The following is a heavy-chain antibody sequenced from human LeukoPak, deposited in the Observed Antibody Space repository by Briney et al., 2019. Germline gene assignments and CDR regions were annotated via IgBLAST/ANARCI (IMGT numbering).Heavy chain of an antibody. D-gene: IGHD6-13*01. Sequence: GESLEISCKGSGYRFTSYWIGWVRQMPGKGLQWLGIIYPGDSDNRYSPSFQGQVTISADKSISTASLQWSSLKAWDTAMDYGVVGGMVIAAATPYYYYGMDVWGQGTTVTVSS. J-gene: IGHJ6*02. CDR1: GYRFTSYW. CDR3: VVGGMVIAAATPYYYYGMDV. V-gene: IGHV5-51*01. CDR2: IYPGDSDN.